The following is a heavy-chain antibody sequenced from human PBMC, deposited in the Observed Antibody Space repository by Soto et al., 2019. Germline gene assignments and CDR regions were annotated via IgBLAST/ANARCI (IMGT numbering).Heavy chain of an antibody. D-gene: IGHD3-3*01. CDR2: ITWNSRVL. CDR1: GLNFDDFA. CDR3: AKGRYDFWSPYYFDS. J-gene: IGHJ4*02. V-gene: IGHV3-9*01. Sequence: ESGGRLVQPGRSLRLSCVGTGLNFDDFAMHWVRRAPGKGLEWVSGITWNSRVLAYADSVKGRFTISRDNARNSLYLQMDCLRDEDTALYYCAKGRYDFWSPYYFDSWGQGTLVTVSS.